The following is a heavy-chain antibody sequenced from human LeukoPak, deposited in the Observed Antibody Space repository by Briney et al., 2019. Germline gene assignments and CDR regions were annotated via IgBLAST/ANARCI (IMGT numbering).Heavy chain of an antibody. Sequence: GGSLRLSCAASGFTFSSYSMNWVRQAPGKGLEWVSSISSSSSYIYYADSVKGRFTISRDNAKNSPYLQMNSLRAEDTAVYYCARDIGITGSDFDYWGQGTLVTVSS. CDR2: ISSSSSYI. D-gene: IGHD1-20*01. CDR1: GFTFSSYS. V-gene: IGHV3-21*01. CDR3: ARDIGITGSDFDY. J-gene: IGHJ4*02.